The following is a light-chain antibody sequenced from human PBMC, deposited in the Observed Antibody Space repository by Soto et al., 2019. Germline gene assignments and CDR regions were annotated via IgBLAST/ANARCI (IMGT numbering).Light chain of an antibody. J-gene: IGKJ5*01. CDR3: QQYNTYST. CDR2: KAS. V-gene: IGKV1-5*03. Sequence: DIQMTQSPSTLSGSVGDRVTITCRASQTISSWLAWYQQKPGKAPKLLIYKASTLKSGVPSRFSGSGSGTDFTLTISSLQPEDFATYYCQQYNTYSTFGQGTRLEI. CDR1: QTISSW.